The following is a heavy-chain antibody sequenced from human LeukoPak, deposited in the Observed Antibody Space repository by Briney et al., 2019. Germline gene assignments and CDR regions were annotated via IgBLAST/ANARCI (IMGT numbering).Heavy chain of an antibody. CDR2: ISYDGSNK. Sequence: PGGSLRLSCAASGFTFSSYAMHWVRQAPGKGLEWVAVISYDGSNKYYADSVQGRFTISRDNPKNTLYLQMNSLRAEDTAVYYCARVTYDILSPLDYWGQGPLVTVSS. D-gene: IGHD3-9*01. V-gene: IGHV3-30-3*01. CDR3: ARVTYDILSPLDY. J-gene: IGHJ4*02. CDR1: GFTFSSYA.